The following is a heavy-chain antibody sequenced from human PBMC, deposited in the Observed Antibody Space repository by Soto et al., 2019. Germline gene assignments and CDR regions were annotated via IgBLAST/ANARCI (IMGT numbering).Heavy chain of an antibody. V-gene: IGHV1-69*13. CDR3: ARPLRDRNFSHGLDV. CDR1: GGTFSKYA. Sequence: SVKVSCKASGGTFSKYAISWVRQAPGQGLEWLGGIIPMFGTPSYAQKFQGRVTISADESTTTAYLELSSLRSADTAVYFCARPLRDRNFSHGLDVWGQGTTVTVSS. D-gene: IGHD3-22*01. CDR2: IIPMFGTP. J-gene: IGHJ6*02.